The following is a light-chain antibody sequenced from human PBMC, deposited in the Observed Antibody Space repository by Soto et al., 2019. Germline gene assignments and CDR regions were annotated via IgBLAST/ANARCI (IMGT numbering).Light chain of an antibody. J-gene: IGLJ1*01. CDR2: DVS. CDR1: SSDVGGYNY. V-gene: IGLV2-11*01. Sequence: QSALTQPRSVSGSPGQSVTIPCPGTSSDVGGYNYVSWYQQHPGKAPKLMIYDVSKRPSGVPDRFSGSKSGNTASLTISGLQAEDEADYYCCSYAGSYTYVFGTGTKLTVL. CDR3: CSYAGSYTYV.